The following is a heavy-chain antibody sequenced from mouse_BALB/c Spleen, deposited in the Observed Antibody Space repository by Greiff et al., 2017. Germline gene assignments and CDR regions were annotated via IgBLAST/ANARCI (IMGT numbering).Heavy chain of an antibody. J-gene: IGHJ2*01. D-gene: IGHD1-2*01. CDR2: INPYNDGT. CDR1: GYTFTSYV. CDR3: AKGFITTATSYFDY. V-gene: IGHV1-14*01. Sequence: EVKLMESGPELVKPGASVKMSCKASGYTFTSYVMHWVKQKPGQGLEWIGYINPYNDGTKYNEKFKGKATLTSDKSSSTAYMELSSLTSEDSAVYYCAKGFITTATSYFDYWGQGTTLTVSS.